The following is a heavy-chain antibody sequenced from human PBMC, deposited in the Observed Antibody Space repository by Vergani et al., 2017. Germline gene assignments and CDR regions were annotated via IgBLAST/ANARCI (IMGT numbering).Heavy chain of an antibody. V-gene: IGHV1-69*18. Sequence: QVQLVQSGAEVKKPGSSVKVSCKASGGTFSSYAISWVRQAPGQGLEWMGRIIPIFGTANYAQKFQGRVTITADESTSTAYMELSSLRSEDTAVYYCARDHPIVATINLDMDVWGQGTTVTVSS. CDR2: IIPIFGTA. CDR1: GGTFSSYA. D-gene: IGHD5-12*01. J-gene: IGHJ6*02. CDR3: ARDHPIVATINLDMDV.